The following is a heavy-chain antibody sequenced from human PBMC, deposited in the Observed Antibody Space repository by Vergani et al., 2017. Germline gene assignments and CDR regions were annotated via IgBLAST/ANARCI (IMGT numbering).Heavy chain of an antibody. D-gene: IGHD2-15*01. CDR3: ARGRGISVY. Sequence: QVQLQESGRGLVTPSEILYLTCTVSGGSISSSSYYWSWIRQPPGKGLEWIGEINHSGSTNYNPSLKSRVTISVDTSKNQFSLKLSSVTDADTAVYYCARGRGISVYWGQGTLVTVSS. CDR2: INHSGST. CDR1: GGSISSSSYY. J-gene: IGHJ4*02. V-gene: IGHV4-39*07.